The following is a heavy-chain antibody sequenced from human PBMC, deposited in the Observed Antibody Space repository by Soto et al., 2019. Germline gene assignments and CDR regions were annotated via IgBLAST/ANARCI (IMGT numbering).Heavy chain of an antibody. Sequence: EVQLVESGGGLVKPGESLRLSCAGSGFTFSNAWMNWVRQAPGKGLEWVGRIKRKNDDETTDYAAPVKVRFTISRGDSRNTLYLQMNSLKTEDTVVYYCCVHRDLDYWGRGTLVTVSS. J-gene: IGHJ4*02. CDR3: CVHRDLDY. V-gene: IGHV3-15*07. CDR2: IKRKNDDETT. CDR1: GFTFSNAW.